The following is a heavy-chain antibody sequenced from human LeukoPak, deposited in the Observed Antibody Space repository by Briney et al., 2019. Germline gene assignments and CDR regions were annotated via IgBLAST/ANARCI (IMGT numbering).Heavy chain of an antibody. Sequence: TLSLTCSVSGGSISSGDYYWSWIRQPPGKGLERIGYIYYSGSTYYNPSLKSRVTISVDTSKNQFSLKLSSVTAADTAVYYCARGSYSGYDSAWGQGTLVTVSS. CDR1: GGSISSGDYY. CDR3: ARGSYSGYDSA. D-gene: IGHD5-12*01. V-gene: IGHV4-30-4*08. J-gene: IGHJ5*02. CDR2: IYYSGST.